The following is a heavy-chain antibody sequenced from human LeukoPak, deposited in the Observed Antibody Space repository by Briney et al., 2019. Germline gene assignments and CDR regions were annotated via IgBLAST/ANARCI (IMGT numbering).Heavy chain of an antibody. CDR2: INHSGST. V-gene: IGHV4-34*01. CDR3: ARPFDTAIDY. D-gene: IGHD5-18*01. J-gene: IGHJ4*02. CDR1: GGSFSGYY. Sequence: SETLSLTCAVYGGSFSGYYWSWIRQPPGKGLEWIGEINHSGSTNYNPSLKSRITISVDTSKNQFSLKLSSVTAADTAVYYCARPFDTAIDYWGQGTLVTVSS.